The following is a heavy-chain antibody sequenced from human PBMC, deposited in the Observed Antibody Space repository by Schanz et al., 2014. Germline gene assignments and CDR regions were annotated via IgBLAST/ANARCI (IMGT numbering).Heavy chain of an antibody. CDR3: VKDPDKYNWNEVEGMDV. CDR1: GFTFSNHA. Sequence: EVHLLESGGGLVQPGGSLRLSCAASGFTFSNHALSWVRQAPGKGLEWVSGIGGSGDSTHYADSVKGRFIISRDNSKNTLYLQMKSLRVEDTAVYYCVKDPDKYNWNEVEGMDVWGPGTTVTVSS. J-gene: IGHJ6*01. CDR2: IGGSGDST. V-gene: IGHV3-23*01. D-gene: IGHD1-1*01.